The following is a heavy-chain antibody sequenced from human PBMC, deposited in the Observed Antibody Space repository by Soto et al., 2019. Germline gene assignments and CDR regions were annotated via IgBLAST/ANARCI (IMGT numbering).Heavy chain of an antibody. CDR1: GDSVSSNSAA. J-gene: IGHJ3*02. Sequence: SQTLSLTCAISGDSVSSNSAAWNWIRQSPSRGLEWLGMTYYRSKWYNDYAVSVKSRITINPDTSKNQFSLQLNSVTPEDAAVYACATYRSCGEYAFDIWGQGTMVTVSS. CDR2: TYYRSKWYN. V-gene: IGHV6-1*01. D-gene: IGHD2-21*01. CDR3: ATYRSCGEYAFDI.